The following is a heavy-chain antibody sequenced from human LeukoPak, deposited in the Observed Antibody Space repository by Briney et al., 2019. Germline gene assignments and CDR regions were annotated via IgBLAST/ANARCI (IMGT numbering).Heavy chain of an antibody. CDR3: ARCLGFLIGSSWYPDAFDI. J-gene: IGHJ3*02. D-gene: IGHD6-13*01. Sequence: SETLSLTCTVSGYSISSGYFWGWIRQPPGKGLEWIGVYHVGTTDYNPSLKSRVTISVDRSKNQMSLKLSSVTAADTAVYYCARCLGFLIGSSWYPDAFDIWGQGTMVTVSS. CDR1: GYSISSGYF. CDR2: VYHVGTT. V-gene: IGHV4-38-2*02.